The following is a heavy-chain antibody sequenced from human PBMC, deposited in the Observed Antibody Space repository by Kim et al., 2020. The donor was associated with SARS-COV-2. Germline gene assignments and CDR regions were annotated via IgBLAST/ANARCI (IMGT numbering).Heavy chain of an antibody. V-gene: IGHV3-21*01. D-gene: IGHD2-2*01. CDR1: GFTFSSYS. CDR2: ISSSSSDI. Sequence: GGSLRLSCAASGFTFSSYSMNWVRQAPGKRLEWVSSISSSSSDIYSADSVKGRFNISRDNAKNSLSLQMNSMRAEDTAVYYCSRDCRSTSCGNWFDPWG. J-gene: IGHJ5*02. CDR3: SRDCRSTSCGNWFDP.